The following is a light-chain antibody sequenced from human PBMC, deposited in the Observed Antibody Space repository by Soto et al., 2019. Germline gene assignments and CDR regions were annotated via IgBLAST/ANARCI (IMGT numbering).Light chain of an antibody. J-gene: IGKJ1*01. CDR3: QQSYSIPRT. CDR1: QSISTY. Sequence: DILVTQSPSSLSASVGDRVTIACRARQSISTYLQWYQKKPGKAPKLLIFASSALESGVPSRCSGSGSGTEFTLTISSLQTEDFATYFCQQSYSIPRTFGQGTKVEIK. CDR2: ASS. V-gene: IGKV1-39*01.